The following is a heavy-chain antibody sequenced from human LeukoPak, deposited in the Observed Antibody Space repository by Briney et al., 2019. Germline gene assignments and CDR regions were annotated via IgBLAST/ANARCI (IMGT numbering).Heavy chain of an antibody. CDR2: ISAYNGNT. CDR3: ARDIAVPAAILGGYFDY. Sequence: GASVKVSCKASGYTFTSYGISWVRQAPGQGLEWMGWISAYNGNTNYAQKLQGRVTMTTDTSTSTAYMELRSLRSDDTAVYYCARDIAVPAAILGGYFDYWGQGTLVTVSS. D-gene: IGHD2-2*01. V-gene: IGHV1-18*01. J-gene: IGHJ4*02. CDR1: GYTFTSYG.